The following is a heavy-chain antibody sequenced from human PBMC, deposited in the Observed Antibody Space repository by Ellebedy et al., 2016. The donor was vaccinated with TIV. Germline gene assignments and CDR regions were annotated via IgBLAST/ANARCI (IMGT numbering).Heavy chain of an antibody. J-gene: IGHJ4*02. CDR1: GFTFSSYG. CDR3: AKVPVGFCTTTPCFYLDY. Sequence: LSLTCAASGFTFSSYGIHWVRQAPGKGLEWVASISHDSNNKYYADSVKGRFTISRDNSKNTLYLQMSSLRAENTAMYFCAKVPVGFCTTTPCFYLDYWGQGTRVTVSS. D-gene: IGHD2-2*01. V-gene: IGHV3-30*18. CDR2: ISHDSNNK.